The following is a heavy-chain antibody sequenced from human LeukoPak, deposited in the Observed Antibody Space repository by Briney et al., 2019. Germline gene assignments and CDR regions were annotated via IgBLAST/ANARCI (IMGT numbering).Heavy chain of an antibody. V-gene: IGHV1-69*04. CDR1: GGTFSSYA. J-gene: IGHJ5*02. CDR2: IIPIFGIA. D-gene: IGHD2-2*01. CDR3: ARDSDVVVPAASTGYWFDP. Sequence: SVKVSCKASGGTFSSYAISWVRQAPGQGLEWMGRIIPIFGIANYAQKFRGRVMITADKSTSTAYMELSSLRSEDTAVYYCARDSDVVVPAASTGYWFDPWGQGTLVTVSS.